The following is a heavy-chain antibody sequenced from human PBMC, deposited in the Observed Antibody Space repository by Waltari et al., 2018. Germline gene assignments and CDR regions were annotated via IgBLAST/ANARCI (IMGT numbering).Heavy chain of an antibody. V-gene: IGHV4-39*01. J-gene: IGHJ5*02. D-gene: IGHD1-26*01. CDR1: GGSISSSSYY. CDR3: ARHKKSGSYVLGSWFDP. Sequence: QLQLQESGPGLVKPSETLSLTCTVSGGSISSSSYYLGWIREPPGKGLEWIGSIYYSGSTYYNPSLKSRVTISVDTSKNQFSLKLSSVTAADTAVYYCARHKKSGSYVLGSWFDPWGQGTLVTVSS. CDR2: IYYSGST.